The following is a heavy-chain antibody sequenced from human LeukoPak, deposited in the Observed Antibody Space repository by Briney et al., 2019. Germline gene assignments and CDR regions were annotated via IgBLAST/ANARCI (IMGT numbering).Heavy chain of an antibody. J-gene: IGHJ4*02. V-gene: IGHV1-69*13. Sequence: AASVKVSCKASGGTFSSYAISWVRQAPGQGLEWMGGIIPIFGTANYAQKFQGRVMITADESTSTAYMELSGLRSEDTAVYYCARSRSGARPFDYWGQGTLVTVSS. CDR1: GGTFSSYA. CDR3: ARSRSGARPFDY. D-gene: IGHD6-6*01. CDR2: IIPIFGTA.